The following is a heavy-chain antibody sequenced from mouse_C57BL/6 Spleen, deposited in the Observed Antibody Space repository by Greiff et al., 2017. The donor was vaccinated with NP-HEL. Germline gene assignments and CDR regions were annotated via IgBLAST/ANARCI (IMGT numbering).Heavy chain of an antibody. Sequence: QVQLKQPGAELVKPGASVKLSCKASGYTFTSYWMHWVKQRPGQGLEWIGMIHPSSGSTNYNEKFKSKATLTVDKSSSTAYMQLSSLTSEDSAVYYCARSYDYDFYAMDYWGQGTSVTVSS. CDR3: ARSYDYDFYAMDY. CDR1: GYTFTSYW. D-gene: IGHD2-4*01. V-gene: IGHV1-64*01. CDR2: IHPSSGST. J-gene: IGHJ4*01.